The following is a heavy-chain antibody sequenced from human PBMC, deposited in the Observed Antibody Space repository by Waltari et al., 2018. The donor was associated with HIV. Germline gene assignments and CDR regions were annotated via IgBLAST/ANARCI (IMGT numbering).Heavy chain of an antibody. CDR2: IKQDGSEK. Sequence: EVQLVESGGGLVQPGGSLRLSCAASGFTFSSYWMSWVRQAPGKGLEWLANIKQDGSEKYEGDSGKGRFTISRDNAKNSLYLQMNSLRAEDTAVYYCARADYDFWSGSVYYYYGMDVWGQGTTVTVSS. CDR1: GFTFSSYW. CDR3: ARADYDFWSGSVYYYYGMDV. V-gene: IGHV3-7*01. J-gene: IGHJ6*02. D-gene: IGHD3-3*01.